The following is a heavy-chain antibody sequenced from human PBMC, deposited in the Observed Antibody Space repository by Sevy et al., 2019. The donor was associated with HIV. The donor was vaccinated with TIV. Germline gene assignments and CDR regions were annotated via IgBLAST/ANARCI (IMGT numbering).Heavy chain of an antibody. CDR3: ARDHVKDCDLGDYYYYAMDV. CDR1: GFTLSDYY. CDR2: ISGSGSTI. J-gene: IGHJ6*02. Sequence: GGSLRLSCAASGFTLSDYYMSWIRQAPGKGLEWVSYISGSGSTIYYADSVKGRFTISRDNAKNSLSLQMNSLRSEDTAVYFFARDHVKDCDLGDYYYYAMDVWGQGTTVTVSS. D-gene: IGHD3-16*01. V-gene: IGHV3-11*01.